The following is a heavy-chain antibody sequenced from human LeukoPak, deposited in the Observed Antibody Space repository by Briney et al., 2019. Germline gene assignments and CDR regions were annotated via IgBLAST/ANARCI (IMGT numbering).Heavy chain of an antibody. V-gene: IGHV3-30*18. CDR3: AKVARYSYGPNYYYGMDV. D-gene: IGHD5-18*01. J-gene: IGHJ6*02. Sequence: GGSLRLSCAASGFTFSSHGMHWVRQAPGKGLEWVAVISYEGRNKYYADSVKGRFTISRDNSKNTLYLQMNSLRAEDTAVYYRAKVARYSYGPNYYYGMDVWGQGTTVTVSS. CDR2: ISYEGRNK. CDR1: GFTFSSHG.